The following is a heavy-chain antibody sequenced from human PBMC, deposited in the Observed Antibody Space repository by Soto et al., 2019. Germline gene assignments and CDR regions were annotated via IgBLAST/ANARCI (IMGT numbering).Heavy chain of an antibody. CDR3: ARDGAASSWYQKEGLGY. CDR1: GYTFTSYA. V-gene: IGHV1-3*01. CDR2: INAGNGNT. J-gene: IGHJ4*02. D-gene: IGHD6-13*01. Sequence: QVQLVQSGAEVKKPGASVKVSCKASGYTFTSYAMHWVRQAPGQRLEWMGWINAGNGNTKYSHKFQGRVTITRDTSASTAYMELSSLRSEDTAVYYCARDGAASSWYQKEGLGYWGQGTLVTVSS.